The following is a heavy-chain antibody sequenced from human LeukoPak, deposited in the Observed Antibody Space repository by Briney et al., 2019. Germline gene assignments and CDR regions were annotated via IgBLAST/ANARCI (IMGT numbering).Heavy chain of an antibody. J-gene: IGHJ4*02. CDR3: ARHPRSSNCEGCIDY. CDR1: GGSISSSSDY. V-gene: IGHV4-39*01. CDR2: IYYSGST. Sequence: PSETLSLTCTVSGGSISSSSDYWGWIRQPPGKGLEWIGSIYYSGSTYYNPSLKSRVTISVDTSKNQFSLKLSSVTAADTAVYYCARHPRSSNCEGCIDYWGQGTLVTVSS. D-gene: IGHD6-13*01.